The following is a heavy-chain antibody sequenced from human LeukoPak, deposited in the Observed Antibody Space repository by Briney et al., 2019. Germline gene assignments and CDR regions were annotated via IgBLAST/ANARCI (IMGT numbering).Heavy chain of an antibody. CDR2: IYTSGST. D-gene: IGHD3-22*01. Sequence: PSETLSLTCTVSGCSISSYYWSWIRHPAGKGLEWIGRIYTSGSTNYNPSLKSRVTMSVDTSKNQFSLKLSSVTAADTAVYYCASDGYDSSGYSQGDYWGQGTLVTVSS. CDR1: GCSISSYY. V-gene: IGHV4-4*07. CDR3: ASDGYDSSGYSQGDY. J-gene: IGHJ4*02.